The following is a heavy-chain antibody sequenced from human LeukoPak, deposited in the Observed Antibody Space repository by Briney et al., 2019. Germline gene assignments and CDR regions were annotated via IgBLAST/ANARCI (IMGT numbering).Heavy chain of an antibody. V-gene: IGHV4-61*01. CDR2: ISYRGTT. CDR3: VREHDWGDFDY. CDR1: GGSVTTGRYY. J-gene: IGHJ4*02. Sequence: PSEPLSLTCTVSGGSVTTGRYYWSWIRQSPGEGLEWIGYISYRGTTNYNPSLKSRITISVDTSKNQFSLTVISVTAEDTAVYYCVREHDWGDFDYWGRGNVVTVSS. D-gene: IGHD3-9*01.